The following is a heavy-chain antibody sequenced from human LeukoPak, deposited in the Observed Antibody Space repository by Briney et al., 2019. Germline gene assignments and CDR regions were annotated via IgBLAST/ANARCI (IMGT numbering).Heavy chain of an antibody. CDR2: INPNTGGT. CDR1: GYTFTGYN. CDR3: ARALGMAVAGSAGY. J-gene: IGHJ4*02. Sequence: GASVKVSCKASGYTFTGYNIHWVRQASGQGLEWMGWINPNTGGTTFAQKFQGRVTMTRDTSISTAYMELSSLRSDDTAVYYCARALGMAVAGSAGYWGQGTLVTVSS. D-gene: IGHD6-19*01. V-gene: IGHV1-2*02.